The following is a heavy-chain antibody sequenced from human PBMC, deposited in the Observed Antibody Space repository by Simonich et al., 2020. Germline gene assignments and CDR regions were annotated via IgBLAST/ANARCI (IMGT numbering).Heavy chain of an antibody. Sequence: EVQLVPSGAEVKKPGESLKISCQGSGSSFTSYWTGWWLQMPGKGLEWMGIIYPGDSDTRYSPSYHGQVTISADKSISTAYLQWSSLKASDTAMYYCARQLNDFDIWGQGTMVTVSS. CDR3: ARQLNDFDI. CDR2: IYPGDSDT. J-gene: IGHJ3*02. D-gene: IGHD1-1*01. V-gene: IGHV5-51*01. CDR1: GSSFTSYW.